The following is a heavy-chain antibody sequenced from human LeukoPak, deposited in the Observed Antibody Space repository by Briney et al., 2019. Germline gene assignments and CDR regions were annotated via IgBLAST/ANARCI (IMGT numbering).Heavy chain of an antibody. CDR2: INPNSGGT. D-gene: IGHD5-18*01. V-gene: IGHV1-2*06. CDR3: ASRGYSYGLTFDY. CDR1: GYTFTGYY. J-gene: IGHJ4*02. Sequence: ASVKVSCKASGYTFTGYYMHWVRQAPGQGLEWMGRINPNSGGTNYAQKFQGRVTMTRDTSISTAYMELSRVRSDDTAVYYCASRGYSYGLTFDYWGQGTLVTVSS.